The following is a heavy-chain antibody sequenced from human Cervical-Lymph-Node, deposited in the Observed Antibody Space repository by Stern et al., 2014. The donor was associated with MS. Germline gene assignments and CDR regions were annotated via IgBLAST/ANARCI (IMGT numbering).Heavy chain of an antibody. J-gene: IGHJ4*02. Sequence: QVQLVQSGAKMKKPGASVRVSCKASGYDFTGFVIHWVRQVPGQGLEWMGRVNPNSDDPTYAQNFQDRVTLTRDTSIGTAYLELSRLTSADTAVYYCAREATRIIVGIDYWGQGTPVTVSS. CDR1: GYDFTGFV. CDR2: VNPNSDDP. D-gene: IGHD2/OR15-2a*01. V-gene: IGHV1-2*06. CDR3: AREATRIIVGIDY.